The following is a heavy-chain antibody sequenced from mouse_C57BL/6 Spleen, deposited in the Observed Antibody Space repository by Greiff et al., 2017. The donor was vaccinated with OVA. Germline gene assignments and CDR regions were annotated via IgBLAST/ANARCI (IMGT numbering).Heavy chain of an antibody. Sequence: EVMLVESGGGLVQPGGSLKLSCAASGFTFSDYYMYWVRQTPEKRLEWVAYISNGGGSTYYPDTVKGRFTISRDNAKNTLYLQMSRLKSEDTAMYYCARRGVTTVVEAMDYWGQGTSVTVSS. CDR1: GFTFSDYY. CDR3: ARRGVTTVVEAMDY. D-gene: IGHD1-1*01. V-gene: IGHV5-12*01. CDR2: ISNGGGST. J-gene: IGHJ4*01.